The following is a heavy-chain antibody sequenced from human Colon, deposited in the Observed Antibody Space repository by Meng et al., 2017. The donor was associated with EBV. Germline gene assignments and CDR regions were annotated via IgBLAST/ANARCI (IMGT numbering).Heavy chain of an antibody. D-gene: IGHD3-10*01. V-gene: IGHV4-30-2*01. CDR3: VRDTRRGGGWFDP. CDR1: GDSITSGDYS. CDR2: IYHGVNI. J-gene: IGHJ5*02. Sequence: QVQLQESGLVLVRPSQTLSLTCAVSGDSITSGDYSWTWIRQPPGKGLEWIGYIYHGVNIYYTPSLRSRVTISVDKSRNQFSLKLTSVSAADTAVYYCVRDTRRGGGWFDPWGQGTLVTVSS.